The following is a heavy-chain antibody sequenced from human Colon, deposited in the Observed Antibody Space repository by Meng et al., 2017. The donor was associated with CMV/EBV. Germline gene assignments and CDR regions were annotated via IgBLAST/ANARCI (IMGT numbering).Heavy chain of an antibody. J-gene: IGHJ5*02. CDR3: ARDCRLQWFYH. CDR2: IYYSGGT. Sequence: SETLSLTGTVSGGSISTNSYYWGWIRQPPGKGLEWIGSIYYSGGTYYNPSLKSRLTISVDTSKNQVSLRVTSVTAADTAVYYCARDCRLQWFYHWGQGTLVTVSS. CDR1: GGSISTNSYY. V-gene: IGHV4-39*07. D-gene: IGHD2-21*02.